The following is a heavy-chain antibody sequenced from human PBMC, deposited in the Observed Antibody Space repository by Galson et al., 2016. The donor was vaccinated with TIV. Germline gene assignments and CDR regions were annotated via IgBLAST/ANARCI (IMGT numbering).Heavy chain of an antibody. Sequence: SCKASGGTFSSYAFSWVRQAPGQGLEWMGRIIGMFGTTNYAKKFQGRVTITADESTSIAYMELSSLTSEDTAVYYCARAPGYYDSSAYYPAWGQGTLVTVSS. J-gene: IGHJ4*02. D-gene: IGHD3-22*01. V-gene: IGHV1-69*15. CDR1: GGTFSSYA. CDR2: IIGMFGTT. CDR3: ARAPGYYDSSAYYPA.